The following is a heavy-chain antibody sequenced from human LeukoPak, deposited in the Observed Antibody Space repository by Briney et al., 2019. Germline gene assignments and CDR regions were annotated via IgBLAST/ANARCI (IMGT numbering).Heavy chain of an antibody. CDR1: GFTFSSYW. Sequence: GGSLRLSCAASGFTFSSYWMSWVRQAPGKGLEWVANIRQEGSEKYYVDSVKGRFTISRDNAKNSLYLQMNSLRADDTAVYYCAKDVTLLGIFYFDYWGQGTLVTVSS. V-gene: IGHV3-7*01. CDR3: AKDVTLLGIFYFDY. J-gene: IGHJ4*02. D-gene: IGHD7-27*01. CDR2: IRQEGSEK.